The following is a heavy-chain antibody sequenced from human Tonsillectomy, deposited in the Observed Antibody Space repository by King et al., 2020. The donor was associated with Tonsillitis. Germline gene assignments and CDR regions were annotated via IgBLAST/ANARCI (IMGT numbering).Heavy chain of an antibody. CDR1: GFTFNTYW. Sequence: VQLVESGGGLVQPGGSLRLSCAASGFTFNTYWMNWVRQVPGKGLEWVANINRDASEKYYVDSVKGRFTISRDNSNNSLYLQMNSLRADDTAVYYCARGTDVPGLDFWGQGTLVTVSS. CDR3: ARGTDVPGLDF. J-gene: IGHJ4*02. CDR2: INRDASEK. V-gene: IGHV3-7*01.